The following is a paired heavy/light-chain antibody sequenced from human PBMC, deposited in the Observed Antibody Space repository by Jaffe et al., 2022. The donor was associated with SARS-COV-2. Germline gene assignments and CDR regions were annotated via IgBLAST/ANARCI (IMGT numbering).Heavy chain of an antibody. J-gene: IGHJ6*02. CDR2: IVIDSGNT. V-gene: IGHV1-58*02. CDR3: AADLKFHGGATGYYGMDV. Sequence: QMQLVQSGPEVKKPGTSVKVSCKASGFTLTSSAMQWVRQARGQRLEWIGWIVIDSGNTNYAQKFQERVTITRDMSTSTAYMELSSLRSEDTAVYYCAADLKFHGGATGYYGMDVWGQGTTVTVS. CDR1: GFTLTSSA. D-gene: IGHD1-26*01.
Light chain of an antibody. Sequence: DIVMTQSPESLAVSLGERATINCKSGQSVLYSSNNKNYLAWYQQKPGQPPKLLIYWASTRESGVPDRFSGSGSGTDFTLTISSLQAEDVAVYYCQQYYSIPLTFGGGTKVEIK. J-gene: IGKJ4*01. CDR3: QQYYSIPLT. V-gene: IGKV4-1*01. CDR2: WAS. CDR1: QSVLYSSNNKNY.